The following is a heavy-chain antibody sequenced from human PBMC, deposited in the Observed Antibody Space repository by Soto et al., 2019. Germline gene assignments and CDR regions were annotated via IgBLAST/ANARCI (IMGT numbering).Heavy chain of an antibody. Sequence: QVQLQESGQGLVTPSQTLSLTCTVSGGSISSGAYYWSWIRQPPGKGLEWIGYIYYSGRTYYNPSLKSRVTISVDTSKNQFSLKLSSVTAADTAVYYCASLNYYDSSGYYYSPYYFDYWGQGTLVTVSS. V-gene: IGHV4-30-4*01. CDR1: GGSISSGAYY. CDR2: IYYSGRT. J-gene: IGHJ4*02. CDR3: ASLNYYDSSGYYYSPYYFDY. D-gene: IGHD3-22*01.